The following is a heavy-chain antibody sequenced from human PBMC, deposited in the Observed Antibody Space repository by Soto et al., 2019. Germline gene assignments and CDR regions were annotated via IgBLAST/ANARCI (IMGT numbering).Heavy chain of an antibody. CDR2: IGTAGDT. J-gene: IGHJ3*02. CDR1: GFTFSSYD. V-gene: IGHV3-13*01. D-gene: IGHD3-10*01. CDR3: AREGWFGEERHAFDI. Sequence: GGSLRLSCAASGFTFSSYDMHWVRQATGKGLEWVSAIGTAGDTYYPGSVKGRFTISRENAKNSLYLQMNSLRAGDTAVYYCAREGWFGEERHAFDIWGQGTMVTVSS.